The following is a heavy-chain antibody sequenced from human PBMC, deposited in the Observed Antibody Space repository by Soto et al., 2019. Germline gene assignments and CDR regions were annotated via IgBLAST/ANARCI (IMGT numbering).Heavy chain of an antibody. V-gene: IGHV3-30-3*01. D-gene: IGHD1-26*01. CDR3: ARDQSIVGATSPEH. Sequence: QVQLVESGGVVVQPGRSLRLSCAASGFTFSSYAMHWVRQAPGKGLEWVAVISYDGSNKYYADSVKGRFTISRDNSKNTLYLQMNSLRAEDTAVYYCARDQSIVGATSPEHWGQGTLVTVSS. CDR2: ISYDGSNK. CDR1: GFTFSSYA. J-gene: IGHJ4*02.